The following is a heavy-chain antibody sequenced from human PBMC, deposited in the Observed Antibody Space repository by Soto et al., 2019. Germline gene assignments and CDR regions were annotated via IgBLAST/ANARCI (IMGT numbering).Heavy chain of an antibody. CDR1: GFTFSSYA. CDR2: ISGSGGST. Sequence: GGSLRLSCAASGFTFSSYAMSWVRQAPGKGLEWVSAISGSGGSTYYADSVKGRFTISRDNSKNTLYLQMNSLRAEDTAVYYCANLPGYDILTGYYKAYWFDPWGQGTLVTVSS. V-gene: IGHV3-23*01. D-gene: IGHD3-9*01. CDR3: ANLPGYDILTGYYKAYWFDP. J-gene: IGHJ5*02.